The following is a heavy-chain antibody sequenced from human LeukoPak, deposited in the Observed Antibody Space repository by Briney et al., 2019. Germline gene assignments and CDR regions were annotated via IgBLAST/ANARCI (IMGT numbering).Heavy chain of an antibody. CDR2: IKQDGAEK. Sequence: GGSLRLSCVVSEFTFSSFWMSWVRQAPGKGLEWVANIKQDGAEKCYVDSVKGRFTVSRDNAKNSLYLQMSSLRAEDTAVYYCARAIDYGYPGGYWGQGTLVTVSS. D-gene: IGHD4-17*01. V-gene: IGHV3-7*01. CDR3: ARAIDYGYPGGY. CDR1: EFTFSSFW. J-gene: IGHJ4*02.